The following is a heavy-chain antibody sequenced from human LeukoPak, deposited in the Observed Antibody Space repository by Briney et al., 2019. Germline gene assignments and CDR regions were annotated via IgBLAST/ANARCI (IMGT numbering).Heavy chain of an antibody. Sequence: PGTSLRLSCAASGFAFSNYAMHWVRQAPGKGLEWVAVISYDASNQYYADSVKGRFIISRDNSKNTLYLQMNSLRVEDTAVYYCAREAYNTVYFGYWGQGTLVTVSS. CDR1: GFAFSNYA. CDR2: ISYDASNQ. V-gene: IGHV3-30*04. D-gene: IGHD1-14*01. CDR3: AREAYNTVYFGY. J-gene: IGHJ4*02.